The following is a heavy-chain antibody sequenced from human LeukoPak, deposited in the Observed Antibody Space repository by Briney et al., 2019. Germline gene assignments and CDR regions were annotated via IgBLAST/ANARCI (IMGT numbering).Heavy chain of an antibody. Sequence: PGGSLRLSCAASGFTFSSYAMSWVRQAPGKGLEWVSAISGSGGSTYYADSVKGRFTISGDNSKNTLYLQMNSLRAEDTALYYCAREDYYGSGSYPPALNDYWGQGTLVTVSS. J-gene: IGHJ4*02. V-gene: IGHV3-23*01. CDR2: ISGSGGST. D-gene: IGHD3-10*01. CDR3: AREDYYGSGSYPPALNDY. CDR1: GFTFSSYA.